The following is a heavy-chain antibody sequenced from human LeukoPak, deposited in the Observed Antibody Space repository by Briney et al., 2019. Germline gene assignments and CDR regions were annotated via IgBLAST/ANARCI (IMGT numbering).Heavy chain of an antibody. J-gene: IGHJ2*01. CDR2: ISSSSGYI. CDR1: GFTFSSYS. Sequence: GGSLRLSCAASGFTFSSYSMNWVRQAPGKGLEWFSSISSSSGYIYYTDSVKGRFTISRDNAKNSLYLQMNSLTAEDTAVYYCARQNSQRYSSGSLPGLWGRGTLVTVSS. D-gene: IGHD6-19*01. CDR3: ARQNSQRYSSGSLPGL. V-gene: IGHV3-21*01.